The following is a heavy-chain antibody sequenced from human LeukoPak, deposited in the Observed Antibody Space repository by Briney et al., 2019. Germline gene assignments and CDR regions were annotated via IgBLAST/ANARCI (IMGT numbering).Heavy chain of an antibody. CDR2: IKQDGSET. J-gene: IGHJ4*02. V-gene: IGHV3-7*03. Sequence: GGSLRLSCAASGFTFDRFWMSWVRRTPRKGLEWVANIKQDGSETYYVDSVKGRFTISRDNAKNSLYLQMNSLRAEDTALYYCARDGYSSSWYDYWGQGTLVTVSS. CDR3: ARDGYSSSWYDY. CDR1: GFTFDRFW. D-gene: IGHD6-13*01.